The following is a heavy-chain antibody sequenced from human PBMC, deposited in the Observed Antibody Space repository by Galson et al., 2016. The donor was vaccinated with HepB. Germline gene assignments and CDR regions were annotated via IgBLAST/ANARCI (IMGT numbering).Heavy chain of an antibody. CDR2: IKSRGGSV. CDR3: AKDKTAVGWEQLGF. V-gene: IGHV3-48*03. D-gene: IGHD1-26*01. J-gene: IGHJ4*02. Sequence: SLRLSCAASGFTFSSYEMNWVRQAPGKGLEWVSYIKSRGGSVYYADSVKGRFTISRDNSRNTLFLQMNSLRRDDTAVYYCAKDKTAVGWEQLGFWGQGTLVTVSS. CDR1: GFTFSSYE.